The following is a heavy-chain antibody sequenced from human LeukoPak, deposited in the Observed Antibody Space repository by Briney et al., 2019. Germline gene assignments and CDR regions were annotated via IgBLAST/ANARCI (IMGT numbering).Heavy chain of an antibody. Sequence: GSLTLSCAASAFTFTSYAMSWVRQAPGKGLEWIGEIFHSGSTNYNPSLKRRVTISVDKSKNQFSLKLSSVIAADTAVYYCARANLVVVTTDNYCHGMDVWGKGTMVTVSS. CDR1: AFTFTSYAM. V-gene: IGHV4-4*02. CDR3: ARANLVVVTTDNYCHGMDV. CDR2: IFHSGST. J-gene: IGHJ6*04. D-gene: IGHD2-2*01.